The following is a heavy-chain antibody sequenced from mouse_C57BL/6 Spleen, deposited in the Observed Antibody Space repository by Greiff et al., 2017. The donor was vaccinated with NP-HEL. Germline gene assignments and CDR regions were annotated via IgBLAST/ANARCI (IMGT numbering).Heavy chain of an antibody. D-gene: IGHD2-4*01. Sequence: EVQRMESGGGLVQPKGSLKLSCAASGFSFNTYAMNWVRQAPGKGLEWVARIRSKSNNYATYYADSVKDRFTISRDDSESMLYLQMNNLKTEDTAMYYCVRPDYYDYGWCAYWGQGTLVTVSA. CDR2: IRSKSNNYAT. CDR3: VRPDYYDYGWCAY. J-gene: IGHJ3*01. V-gene: IGHV10-1*01. CDR1: GFSFNTYA.